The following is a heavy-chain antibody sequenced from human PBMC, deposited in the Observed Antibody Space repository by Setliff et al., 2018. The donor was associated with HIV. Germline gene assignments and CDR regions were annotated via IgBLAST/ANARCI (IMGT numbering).Heavy chain of an antibody. Sequence: SETLSLTCRVSGYFINIGHYCGWLRQSPGKGLEWIGSIYHSGSTYYNPSLKSRVTISVDTSKNQFSLKLTSVTAADTAVYYCASRVYYYDSNNFLREEGFDPWGQGTLVTVSS. J-gene: IGHJ5*02. CDR2: IYHSGST. D-gene: IGHD3-22*01. CDR1: GYFINIGHY. CDR3: ASRVYYYDSNNFLREEGFDP. V-gene: IGHV4-38-2*01.